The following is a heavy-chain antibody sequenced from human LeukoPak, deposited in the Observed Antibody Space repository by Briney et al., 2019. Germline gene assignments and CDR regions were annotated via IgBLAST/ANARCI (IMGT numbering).Heavy chain of an antibody. J-gene: IGHJ4*02. CDR1: GFXFSSYW. CDR3: AKERYSGYDSFDY. Sequence: GGSLRLSCAASGFXFSSYWMSWVRQAPGKGLGWVSGISTSGGSTDYGDSVKGRFTISRDNSKNTLYLQMNSLRAEDTAVYYCAKERYSGYDSFDYWGQGTLVTVSS. CDR2: ISTSGGST. D-gene: IGHD5-12*01. V-gene: IGHV3-23*01.